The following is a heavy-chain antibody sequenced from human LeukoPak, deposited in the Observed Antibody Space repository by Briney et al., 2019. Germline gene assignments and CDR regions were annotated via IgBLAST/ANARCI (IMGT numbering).Heavy chain of an antibody. CDR1: GGSFSGYY. J-gene: IGHJ4*02. Sequence: SETLSLTCAVYGGSFSGYYWSWIRQPPGKGLEWIGEINHSGSTNYNPSLKSRVTISVDTSKNQFSLKLSSVTAADTAVYYCARIRYFDPFDYCGQGILVTVSS. V-gene: IGHV4-34*01. CDR3: ARIRYFDPFDY. D-gene: IGHD3-9*01. CDR2: INHSGST.